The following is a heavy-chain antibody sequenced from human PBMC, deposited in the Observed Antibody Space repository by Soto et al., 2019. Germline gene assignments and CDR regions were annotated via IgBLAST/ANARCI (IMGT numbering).Heavy chain of an antibody. Sequence: GGSLRLSCAASGFTFSDYYMSWIRQAPGKGLEWVSYISSSGNTIYYADSVKGRFTISRDNAKNSLYLQMNSLRAEDTAVYYCARANWGLWAHFDYWGQGTLVTVSS. D-gene: IGHD7-27*01. V-gene: IGHV3-11*01. CDR3: ARANWGLWAHFDY. J-gene: IGHJ4*02. CDR2: ISSSGNTI. CDR1: GFTFSDYY.